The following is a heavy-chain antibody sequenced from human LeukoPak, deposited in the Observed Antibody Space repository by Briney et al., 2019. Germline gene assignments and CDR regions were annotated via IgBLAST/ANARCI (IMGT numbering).Heavy chain of an antibody. CDR3: AGGETRYSSSWYCFDY. J-gene: IGHJ4*02. Sequence: SVKASCKASGGTFSSYAISWVRQAPGQGLEWMGGIIPIFGTANYAQKFQGRVTITTDESTSTAYMELSSLRSEDTAVYYCAGGETRYSSSWYCFDYWGQGTLVTVSS. CDR2: IIPIFGTA. D-gene: IGHD6-13*01. CDR1: GGTFSSYA. V-gene: IGHV1-69*05.